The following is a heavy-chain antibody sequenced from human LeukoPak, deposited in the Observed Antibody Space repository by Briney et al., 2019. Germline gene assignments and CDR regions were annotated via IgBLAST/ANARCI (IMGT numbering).Heavy chain of an antibody. CDR3: ARSRAFAVDIDY. CDR2: IYPGDSDT. D-gene: IGHD3-10*01. J-gene: IGHJ4*02. CDR1: GYSFTSYW. Sequence: GESLKISCKGSGYSFTSYWIGWVRQMPGKGLEWMGIIYPGDSDTRYCPSFQGQVTISADKSISTAYLQWSSLKASKTAMYYSARSRAFAVDIDYWGQGTLLTVSS. V-gene: IGHV5-51*01.